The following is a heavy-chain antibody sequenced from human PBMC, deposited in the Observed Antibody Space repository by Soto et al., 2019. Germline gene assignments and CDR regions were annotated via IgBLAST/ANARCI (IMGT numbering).Heavy chain of an antibody. D-gene: IGHD3-10*01. V-gene: IGHV1-18*01. CDR1: GYTFTSYG. CDR3: ARLGVWFGELLTHHYYGMDV. CDR2: ISAYNGNT. J-gene: IGHJ6*02. Sequence: GASVKVSCKASGYTFTSYGISWVRQAPGQGLEWMGWISAYNGNTNYAQKLQGRVTMTTDTSTSTAYMELRSLRSDDTAVYYCARLGVWFGELLTHHYYGMDVWGQGTTVTVSS.